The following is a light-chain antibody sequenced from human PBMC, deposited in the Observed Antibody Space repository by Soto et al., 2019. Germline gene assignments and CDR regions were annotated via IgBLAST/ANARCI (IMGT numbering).Light chain of an antibody. CDR3: QQYNDWPLT. CDR2: GAF. V-gene: IGKV3-15*01. CDR1: QSVSSN. Sequence: VMTQSPVTLSLYPRERVTLSGRASQSVSSNLAWYQQKPGQAPSLLIYGAFTRATGIPARFSGTGSGTEFTLTISSLQSEDFALYYCQQYNDWPLTFGKGHTVAIK. J-gene: IGKJ1*01.